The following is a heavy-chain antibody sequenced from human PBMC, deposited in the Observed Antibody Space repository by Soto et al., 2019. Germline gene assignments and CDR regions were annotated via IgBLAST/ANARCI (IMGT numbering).Heavy chain of an antibody. J-gene: IGHJ4*02. V-gene: IGHV4-34*01. Sequence: SETLSLTCGVYGGSFSGYYWSWIRQPPGKGLEWIGEINHSGSTNYNPSLKSRVTISVDTSKNQFSLKLSSVTAADTAVYYCARGRVSSGWYRDYWGQGTLLTVSS. CDR1: GGSFSGYY. CDR2: INHSGST. CDR3: ARGRVSSGWYRDY. D-gene: IGHD6-19*01.